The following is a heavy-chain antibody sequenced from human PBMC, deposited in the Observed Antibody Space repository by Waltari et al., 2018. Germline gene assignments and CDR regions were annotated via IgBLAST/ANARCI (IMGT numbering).Heavy chain of an antibody. CDR1: GIIFSNYA. CDR2: ISYDGSSQ. Sequence: QEQMVESGGGVVQPGRHLSTSCSISGIIFSNYAMNWVRQAPGKGLEWLAVISYDGSSQYYADSVKGRFSVSRDSFKNTVYLHMNGLRTEDTAVYYCARAVTGEDAFDMWGQGTMVTVSS. J-gene: IGHJ3*02. D-gene: IGHD2-21*02. CDR3: ARAVTGEDAFDM. V-gene: IGHV3-30-3*01.